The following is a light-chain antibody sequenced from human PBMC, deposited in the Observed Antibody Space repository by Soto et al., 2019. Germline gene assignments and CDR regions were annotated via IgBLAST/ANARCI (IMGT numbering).Light chain of an antibody. J-gene: IGLJ1*01. CDR3: SSYTSSSTSV. CDR1: ISDVGGYNY. Sequence: QSLLTQPACVSGSPGQSITISCTGTISDVGGYNYVSWYQQHPGKAPKLMIYEVSNRPSGVSNRFSGSKSGNTASLTISGLQAEDEADYYCSSYTSSSTSVFGTGTKVTVL. CDR2: EVS. V-gene: IGLV2-14*01.